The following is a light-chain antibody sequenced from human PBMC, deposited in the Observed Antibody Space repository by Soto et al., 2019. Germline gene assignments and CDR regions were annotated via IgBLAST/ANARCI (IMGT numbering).Light chain of an antibody. J-gene: IGKJ5*01. CDR1: QSVDTN. CDR2: GVS. Sequence: EIVMTQSPATLSLSPGDTATLSCRASQSVDTNLAWYVQKPGQAPRRLMYGVSTWGTGVTARFSGSGSGTEFSLTISGLQSEEFAIYYCQQYKSWPITFGQGTRLEIK. CDR3: QQYKSWPIT. V-gene: IGKV3D-15*01.